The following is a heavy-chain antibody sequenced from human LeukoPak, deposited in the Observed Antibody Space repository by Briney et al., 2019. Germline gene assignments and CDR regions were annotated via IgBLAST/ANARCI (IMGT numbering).Heavy chain of an antibody. CDR1: GFTFSNAW. CDR2: IKSKTDGGTT. D-gene: IGHD3-22*01. J-gene: IGHJ3*02. V-gene: IGHV3-15*01. Sequence: GGSLRLSCAASGFTFSNAWMSWVRQAPGKGLEWVGRIKSKTDGGTTDYAAPVKGRFTISRDDSKNTLYLQMNSLKTEDTAVYYCTREYDSSGYYLTTDAFDIWGQGTMVTVSS. CDR3: TREYDSSGYYLTTDAFDI.